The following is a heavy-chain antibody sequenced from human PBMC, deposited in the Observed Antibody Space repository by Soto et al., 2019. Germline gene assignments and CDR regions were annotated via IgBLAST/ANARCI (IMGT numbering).Heavy chain of an antibody. CDR2: IVPIYRTA. CDR1: GGTFSSYR. V-gene: IGHV1-69*01. Sequence: QVQLVQSGAEMRRPGSSVKVSCKASGGTFSSYRINWVRQAPGQGLEWVGGIVPIYRTADYAQKFQGRVTITADESARTAYMELRGLKSQDTAVYYCARYSGAKLSSSWGQGTLVTVSS. D-gene: IGHD6-13*01. CDR3: ARYSGAKLSSS. J-gene: IGHJ4*02.